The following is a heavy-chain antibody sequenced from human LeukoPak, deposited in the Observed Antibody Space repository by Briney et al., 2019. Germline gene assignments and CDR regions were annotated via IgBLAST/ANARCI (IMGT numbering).Heavy chain of an antibody. V-gene: IGHV3-21*01. Sequence: GGSLRLSCAASGFTFSSYSMNWVRQAPGKGLEWVSSISSSSSYIYYADSVKGRFTISRDNAKNSLYLQMNSLRAEDTAVYYCARHPTYCSGGSCHFDYWGQGTLVTVSS. D-gene: IGHD2-15*01. CDR3: ARHPTYCSGGSCHFDY. CDR2: ISSSSSYI. CDR1: GFTFSSYS. J-gene: IGHJ4*02.